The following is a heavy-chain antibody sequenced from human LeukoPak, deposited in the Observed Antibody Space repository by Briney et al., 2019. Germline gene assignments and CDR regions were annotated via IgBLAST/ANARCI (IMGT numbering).Heavy chain of an antibody. CDR3: ATVVSYSGGPLTDLLPYYFDY. Sequence: ASVTVSFKASGYTFTIYAMHWVRQAPGQRLEGMGWINTGNGNTKYSQEFQGRVTITRDTSASTAYMELSSLRSDDMAVYYCATVVSYSGGPLTDLLPYYFDYWGQGTLVTVSS. D-gene: IGHD6-19*01. CDR1: GYTFTIYA. V-gene: IGHV1-3*03. J-gene: IGHJ4*02. CDR2: INTGNGNT.